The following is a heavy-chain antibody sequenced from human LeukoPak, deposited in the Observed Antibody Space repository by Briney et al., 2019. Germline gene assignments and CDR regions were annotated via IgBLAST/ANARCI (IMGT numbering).Heavy chain of an antibody. J-gene: IGHJ4*02. V-gene: IGHV4-39*01. CDR3: ASPPNYDSSGYYY. CDR1: GGSISSSSYY. D-gene: IGHD3-22*01. Sequence: SETLSLTCTVSGGSISSSSYYWGWIRQPPGKGLEWIGSIHYSGSTYYNPSLKSRVTISVDTSKNQFPLKLSSVTAADTAVYYCASPPNYDSSGYYYWGQGTLVTVSS. CDR2: IHYSGST.